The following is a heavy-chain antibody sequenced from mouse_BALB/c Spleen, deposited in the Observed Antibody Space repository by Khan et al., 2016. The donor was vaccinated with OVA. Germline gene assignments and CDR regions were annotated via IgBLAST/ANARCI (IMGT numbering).Heavy chain of an antibody. D-gene: IGHD2-14*01. Sequence: VELVESGAELARPGASVKMSCKASGYTFTSYTIHWIKKRPGQGLEWIGYINPSNDYTNYSQKFKDKATLTTDKSSTTAYLRLSSLTSDDSAVYNCVRDGAYHRNDGWFAYWGQGTLVTVSA. CDR2: INPSNDYT. CDR1: GYTFTSYT. V-gene: IGHV1-4*01. J-gene: IGHJ3*01. CDR3: VRDGAYHRNDGWFAY.